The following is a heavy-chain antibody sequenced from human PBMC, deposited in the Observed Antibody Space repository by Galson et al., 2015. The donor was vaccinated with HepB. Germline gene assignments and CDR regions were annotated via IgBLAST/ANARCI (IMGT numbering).Heavy chain of an antibody. CDR1: GFTFSSYG. Sequence: SLRLSCAASGFTFSSYGMHWVRQAPGKGLEWVAVISYDGSNKYYADSVKGRFTISRDNSKNTLYLQMNSLRAEDTAVYYCAKGVYNDFWRYYYYGMDVWGQGTTVTVSS. V-gene: IGHV3-30*18. D-gene: IGHD3-3*01. CDR2: ISYDGSNK. CDR3: AKGVYNDFWRYYYYGMDV. J-gene: IGHJ6*02.